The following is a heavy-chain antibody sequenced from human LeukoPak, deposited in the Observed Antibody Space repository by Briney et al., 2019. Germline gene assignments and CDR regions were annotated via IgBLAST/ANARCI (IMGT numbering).Heavy chain of an antibody. CDR1: GGSFSGYY. D-gene: IGHD6-13*01. Sequence: SETLSLTCAVYGGSFSGYYWSRIRQPPGKGLEWIGEINHSGSTNYNPSLKSRVTISVDTSKNQFSLKLSSVTAADTAVYYCARGSIAAANNRWFDPWGQGTLVTVSS. V-gene: IGHV4-34*01. J-gene: IGHJ5*02. CDR2: INHSGST. CDR3: ARGSIAAANNRWFDP.